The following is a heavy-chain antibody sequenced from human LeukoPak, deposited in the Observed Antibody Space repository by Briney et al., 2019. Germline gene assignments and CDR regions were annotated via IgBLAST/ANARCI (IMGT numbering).Heavy chain of an antibody. D-gene: IGHD2-8*01. V-gene: IGHV1-2*02. CDR3: ARYLSPSWFDP. Sequence: ASVKLSCKASGYTFTDYYMHWVRQAPGQGLEWMGWINPNSGGTNYAQKFQGRVTMTRDTSISTAYMELSRLRSDDTAVYYCARYLSPSWFDPWGQGTLVTVSS. J-gene: IGHJ5*02. CDR1: GYTFTDYY. CDR2: INPNSGGT.